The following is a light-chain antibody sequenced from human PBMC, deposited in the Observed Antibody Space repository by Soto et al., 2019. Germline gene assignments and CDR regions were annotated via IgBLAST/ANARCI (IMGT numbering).Light chain of an antibody. CDR2: NDI. Sequence: QSVLTQPPSTSGTPGQRVTISCSGSSSNIGSNAVTWHQQLPGTAPKLLIYNDIERPSGVPDRFSGSKSGTSASLAISGLQSEDEADYYCAAWDDSLNGFFVFGTGTMVTVL. J-gene: IGLJ1*01. CDR3: AAWDDSLNGFFV. CDR1: SSNIGSNA. V-gene: IGLV1-44*01.